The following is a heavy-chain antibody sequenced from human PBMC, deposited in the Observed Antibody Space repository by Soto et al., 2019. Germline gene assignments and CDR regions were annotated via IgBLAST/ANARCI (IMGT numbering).Heavy chain of an antibody. CDR2: ISAYDGKT. CDR1: GYNFNIYG. Sequence: ASVKFSCKSSGYNFNIYGINWVRQAPGQGLELMGWISAYDGKTTYAEKFQGRVTMTTDASTSTAYMELRSLRSDDTAVYDCARQPQEYWTDYWLDGWGQGNLVT. V-gene: IGHV1-18*01. D-gene: IGHD3-22*01. J-gene: IGHJ4*02. CDR3: ARQPQEYWTDYWLDG.